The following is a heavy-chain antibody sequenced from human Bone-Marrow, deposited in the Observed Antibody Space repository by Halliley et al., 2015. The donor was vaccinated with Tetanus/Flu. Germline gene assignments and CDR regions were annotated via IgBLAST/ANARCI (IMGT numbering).Heavy chain of an antibody. J-gene: IGHJ4*02. CDR1: GGSIRRNTDF. CDR3: ARLLVGATTGNLFDY. V-gene: IGHV4-39*01. Sequence: LRLSCTVSGGSIRRNTDFWVWIRQPPGKGLEWIGAIHYTGSTYYNSSLKSRVTITVDTSRNQFSLKVSSVTAADTAVYYCARLLVGATTGNLFDYWGQGTLVTVSS. CDR2: IHYTGST. D-gene: IGHD1-26*01.